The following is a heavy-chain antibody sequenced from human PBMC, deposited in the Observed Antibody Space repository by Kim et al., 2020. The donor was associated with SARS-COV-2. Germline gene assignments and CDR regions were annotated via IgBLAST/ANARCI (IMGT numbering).Heavy chain of an antibody. Sequence: SVKVSCKASGGTFSSYAISWVRQAPGQGLEWMGGIIPIFGTANYAQKFQGRVTITADESTSTAYMELSSLRSEDTAVYYCARMKYYDYVWGSYPPMEYYYGMDVWGQGTTVTVSS. CDR2: IIPIFGTA. J-gene: IGHJ6*02. CDR3: ARMKYYDYVWGSYPPMEYYYGMDV. CDR1: GGTFSSYA. V-gene: IGHV1-69*13. D-gene: IGHD3-16*02.